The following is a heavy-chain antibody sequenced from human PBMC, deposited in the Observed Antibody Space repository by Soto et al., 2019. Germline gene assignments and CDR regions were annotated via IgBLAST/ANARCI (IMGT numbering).Heavy chain of an antibody. J-gene: IGHJ6*02. CDR3: AKESGTYDFYFHAMDV. CDR1: GFTFNNCG. D-gene: IGHD1-26*01. Sequence: GGSLRLSCAASGFTFNNCGMPWVRQAPGKGLEWVAVISYDGSNKDYADSVKGRFTISRDNSKNTLYLQMNSLRAEDTAVYYCAKESGTYDFYFHAMDVWGQGTTVTVSS. CDR2: ISYDGSNK. V-gene: IGHV3-30*18.